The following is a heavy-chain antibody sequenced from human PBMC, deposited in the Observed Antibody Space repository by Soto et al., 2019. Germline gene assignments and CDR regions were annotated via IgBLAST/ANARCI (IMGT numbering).Heavy chain of an antibody. CDR2: IIPIFGTA. CDR3: ARGYYGSGSYYNYYGMDV. V-gene: IGHV1-69*13. CDR1: GGTFSSYS. Sequence: SVNVSCKSSGGTFSSYSISWVRQAPGQGLEWMGGIIPIFGTANYAQKFQGRVTITADESTSTAYMELSSLRSEDTAVYYCARGYYGSGSYYNYYGMDVWGQGTTVTVSS. J-gene: IGHJ6*02. D-gene: IGHD3-10*01.